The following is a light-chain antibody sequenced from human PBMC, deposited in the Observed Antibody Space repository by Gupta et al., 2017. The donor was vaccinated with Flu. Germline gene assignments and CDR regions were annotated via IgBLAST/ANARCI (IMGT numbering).Light chain of an antibody. CDR3: SSDGSRNGA. J-gene: IGLJ1*01. CDR2: EVK. CDR1: SSDVGAYNF. Sequence: QSALTQPPSASGSPGQSVPIACPGTSSDVGAYNFVSWYQQHPGKAHKLMIDEVKKRPSGVPGRFAASKCGTTSSLTVGGLQAEDEADYYCSSDGSRNGAFGTGTTVTVL. V-gene: IGLV2-8*01.